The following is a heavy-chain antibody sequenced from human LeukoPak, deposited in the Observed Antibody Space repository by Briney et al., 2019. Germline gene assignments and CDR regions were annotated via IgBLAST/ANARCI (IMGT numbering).Heavy chain of an antibody. Sequence: SVKVSCEASGGTFSSYTISWVRQAPGQGLEWMGRIIPILGIANYAQKFQGRVTITADKSTSTAYMELSSLRSEDTAVYYCARVDDVTIFGVVIPRIPDYWGQGTLVTVSS. CDR1: GGTFSSYT. J-gene: IGHJ4*02. V-gene: IGHV1-69*02. CDR2: IIPILGIA. D-gene: IGHD3-3*01. CDR3: ARVDDVTIFGVVIPRIPDY.